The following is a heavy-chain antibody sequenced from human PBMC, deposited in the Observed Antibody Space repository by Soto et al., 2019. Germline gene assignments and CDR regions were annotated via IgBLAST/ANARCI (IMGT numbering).Heavy chain of an antibody. CDR1: GFTFDDYA. V-gene: IGHV3-9*01. Sequence: GGSLRLSCAASGFTFDDYAMHWVRQAPGKGLEWVSGISWNSGSIGYADSVKGRFTISRDNAKNSLYLQMNSLRAEDTALYYCAKDWDYGFGSSWSGVDYWGQGTLVTVSS. CDR2: ISWNSGSI. D-gene: IGHD6-13*01. J-gene: IGHJ4*02. CDR3: AKDWDYGFGSSWSGVDY.